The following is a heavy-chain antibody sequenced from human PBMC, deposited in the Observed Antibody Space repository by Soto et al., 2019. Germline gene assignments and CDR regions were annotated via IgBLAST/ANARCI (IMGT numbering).Heavy chain of an antibody. Sequence: SETLSLTCTVSGGSISSGGYYWSWIRQHPGKGLEWIGYIYYSGSTHYNPSLKSRVTISVDTSKNQFSLKLSSVTAADTAVYYCAREGRSGASSSWNDAFDIWGQGTMVTVSS. CDR3: AREGRSGASSSWNDAFDI. V-gene: IGHV4-31*03. D-gene: IGHD6-13*01. CDR1: GGSISSGGYY. J-gene: IGHJ3*02. CDR2: IYYSGST.